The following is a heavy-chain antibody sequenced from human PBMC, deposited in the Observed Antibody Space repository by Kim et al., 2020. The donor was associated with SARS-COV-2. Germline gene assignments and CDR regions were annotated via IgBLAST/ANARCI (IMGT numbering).Heavy chain of an antibody. CDR3: ARGGYWYGNY. V-gene: IGHV3-7*03. J-gene: IGHJ4*02. Sequence: GGSLRLSCAASGFTFSSYWMSWVRQAPGKGLEWVANIKEDGTEKNYVHSVKGRFTISRDNAKNSLSLQMDSLRGDDTAVYYFARGGYWYGNYWGQGTLVT. CDR1: GFTFSSYW. CDR2: IKEDGTEK. D-gene: IGHD5-18*01.